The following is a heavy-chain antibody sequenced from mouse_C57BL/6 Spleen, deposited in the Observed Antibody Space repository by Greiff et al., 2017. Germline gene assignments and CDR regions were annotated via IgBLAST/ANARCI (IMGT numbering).Heavy chain of an antibody. V-gene: IGHV1-18*01. CDR2: INPNNGGT. D-gene: IGHD1-1*01. CDR3: AFFYYYGSSRMDY. CDR1: GYTFTDYN. J-gene: IGHJ4*01. Sequence: VHVKQSGPELVKPGASVKIPCKASGYTFTDYNMDWVKQSHGKSLEWIGDINPNNGGTIYNQKFKGKATLTVDKSSSTAYMELRSLTSEDTAVYYCAFFYYYGSSRMDYWGQGTSVTVSS.